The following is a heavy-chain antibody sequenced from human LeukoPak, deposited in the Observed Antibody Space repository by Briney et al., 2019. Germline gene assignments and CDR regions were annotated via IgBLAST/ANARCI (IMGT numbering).Heavy chain of an antibody. CDR2: ISGSGGST. V-gene: IGHV3-23*01. CDR1: GFTFSSYA. J-gene: IGHJ6*03. CDR3: AKRGAGAMALKNTPRYSINTYYMDV. D-gene: IGHD2-2*01. Sequence: GGSLRLSCAASGFTFSSYAMSWVRQAPGKGLEWVSAISGSGGSTYYADSVKGRFTISRDNSKNTLYLQMISLRAEDTAVYYCAKRGAGAMALKNTPRYSINTYYMDVWGKGTTVTASS.